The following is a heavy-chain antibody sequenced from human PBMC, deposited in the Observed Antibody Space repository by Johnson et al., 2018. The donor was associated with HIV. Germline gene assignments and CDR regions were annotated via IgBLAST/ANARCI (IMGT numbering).Heavy chain of an antibody. V-gene: IGHV3-20*04. CDR2: INWNGGST. Sequence: EVQLLESGGGLVQPGGSLRLSCAASGFTFSDYYMSWVRQAPGKGLEWVSGINWNGGSTGYADSVKGRFTISRDNSKNSLYLQMNSLRAEDTALYYCARADTAMVRGAFDIWGQGTMVTVSS. CDR1: GFTFSDYY. J-gene: IGHJ3*02. D-gene: IGHD5-18*01. CDR3: ARADTAMVRGAFDI.